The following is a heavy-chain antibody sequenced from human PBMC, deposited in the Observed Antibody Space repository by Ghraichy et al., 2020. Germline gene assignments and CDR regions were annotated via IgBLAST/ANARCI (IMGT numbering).Heavy chain of an antibody. D-gene: IGHD3-10*01. J-gene: IGHJ5*02. Sequence: SETLSLTCTVSGGSINSSTYYWGWIRQPPGKGLEWIGTIYHSGSTYYNPSLKSRVTISVDTSKNQFSLKLTSVTAADTAVYFCARHGTLVRGITNWFDPWGQGTLVTVSS. CDR3: ARHGTLVRGITNWFDP. V-gene: IGHV4-39*01. CDR1: GGSINSSTYY. CDR2: IYHSGST.